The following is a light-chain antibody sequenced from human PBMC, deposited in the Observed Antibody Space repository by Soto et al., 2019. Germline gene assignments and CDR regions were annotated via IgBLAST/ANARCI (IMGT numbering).Light chain of an antibody. CDR3: SSYTSSSTLYV. J-gene: IGLJ1*01. CDR2: DVG. Sequence: QSVLTQPASVSGSPGQSIAISCTGSSSDVGGYNYVSWYQQHPGKAPKLMIYDVGNRPSGVSDRFSGSKSGNTASLTISGLQAEDEADYYCSSYTSSSTLYVFGNGTKVTVL. CDR1: SSDVGGYNY. V-gene: IGLV2-14*03.